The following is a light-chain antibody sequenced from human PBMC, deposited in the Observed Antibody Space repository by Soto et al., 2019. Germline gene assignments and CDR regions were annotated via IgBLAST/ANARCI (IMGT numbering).Light chain of an antibody. V-gene: IGLV2-23*01. CDR2: EDN. CDR1: SSDIGSYNL. CDR3: CSYAGSATLV. Sequence: QSALTQPASVSGSPGQSITISCTGTSSDIGSYNLVSWHQQHPGKAPKLLIYEDNKQPSGVSDRFSGSRSGNTASLTISGLQAEDEADYYCCSYAGSATLVFGGGTKLTVL. J-gene: IGLJ2*01.